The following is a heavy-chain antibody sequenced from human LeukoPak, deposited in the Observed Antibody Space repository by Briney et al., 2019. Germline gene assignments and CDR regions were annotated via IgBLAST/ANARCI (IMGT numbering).Heavy chain of an antibody. Sequence: GGSLRLSRAASGFTFSSYWMSWVRQAPGKGLEWVANIKQDGSEKYYVDSVKGRFTISRDNAKNSLYLQMNSLRAEDTAVYYCARDGGYCSGGSCYSYYFDYWGQGTLVTVSS. CDR2: IKQDGSEK. CDR3: ARDGGYCSGGSCYSYYFDY. D-gene: IGHD2-15*01. J-gene: IGHJ4*02. CDR1: GFTFSSYW. V-gene: IGHV3-7*01.